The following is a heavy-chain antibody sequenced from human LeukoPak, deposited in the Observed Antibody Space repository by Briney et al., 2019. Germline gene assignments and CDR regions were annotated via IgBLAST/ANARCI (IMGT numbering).Heavy chain of an antibody. D-gene: IGHD7-27*01. J-gene: IGHJ5*02. V-gene: IGHV1-18*04. Sequence: ASVTVSFKASGYTFTVYYMHWVRQAPGQGLEWMGDIITYNGNTNYSQKLQGRVTMTPDTSTSTDYMYLKSLSSYDTAVYYFQRDTTRSRARWENLGIDRGGEGTLVTVSS. CDR3: QRDTTRSRARWENLGIDR. CDR1: GYTFTVYY. CDR2: IITYNGNT.